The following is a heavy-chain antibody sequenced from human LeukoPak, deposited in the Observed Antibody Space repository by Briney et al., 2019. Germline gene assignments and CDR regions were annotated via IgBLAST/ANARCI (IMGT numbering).Heavy chain of an antibody. V-gene: IGHV3-7*01. Sequence: GGSLRLSCAASGFIFSTYWMSWVRQAPGKGLEWVANINEDGSEKYYVDSVKGRFTISRDNAKIPVYLQMNSPRAEDTAVYYCARGGQIGTVDYWGQGALVTVSS. CDR3: ARGGQIGTVDY. J-gene: IGHJ4*02. CDR2: INEDGSEK. D-gene: IGHD1-1*01. CDR1: GFIFSTYW.